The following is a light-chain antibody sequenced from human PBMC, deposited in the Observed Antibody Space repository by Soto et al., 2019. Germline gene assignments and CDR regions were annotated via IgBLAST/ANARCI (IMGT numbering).Light chain of an antibody. CDR1: QDIGRW. Sequence: DIKMTQSPSSVSASVGDRVTITCRASQDIGRWLAWFQQKPGEAPSLLIYTASTLHTGISSRFSVSGSGTDFTLTIISLQPEDFATYCCQQGDSFPLTFGGGTKVEIK. CDR3: QQGDSFPLT. J-gene: IGKJ4*01. V-gene: IGKV1-12*01. CDR2: TAS.